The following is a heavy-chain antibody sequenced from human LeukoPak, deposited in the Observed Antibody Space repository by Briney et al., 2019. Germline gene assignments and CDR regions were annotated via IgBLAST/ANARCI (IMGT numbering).Heavy chain of an antibody. CDR3: ARVNDYDSSGYSPHFDY. CDR1: GGSFSGYY. D-gene: IGHD3-22*01. CDR2: INHSGST. J-gene: IGHJ4*02. V-gene: IGHV4-34*01. Sequence: SETLSLTCAVYGGSFSGYYWSWIRQPPGKGLEWIGEINHSGSTNYNPSLKSRVTISVDTSKNQFSLKLSSVTAADTAVYYCARVNDYDSSGYSPHFDYWGQGTLVTVSS.